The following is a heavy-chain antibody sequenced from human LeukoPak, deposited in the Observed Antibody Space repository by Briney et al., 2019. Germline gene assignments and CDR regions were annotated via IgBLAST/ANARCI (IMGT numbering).Heavy chain of an antibody. J-gene: IGHJ4*02. CDR3: ARDSSGWYQSNDCDY. V-gene: IGHV3-48*01. CDR2: ISSSSSTI. Sequence: GGSLRLSCAASGFTFSSYSMNWVRQAPGKGLEWVSYISSSSSTIYYADSVKGRFAISRDNAKNSLYLQMNSLRAEDTAVYYCARDSSGWYQSNDCDYWGQGTLVTVSS. CDR1: GFTFSSYS. D-gene: IGHD6-19*01.